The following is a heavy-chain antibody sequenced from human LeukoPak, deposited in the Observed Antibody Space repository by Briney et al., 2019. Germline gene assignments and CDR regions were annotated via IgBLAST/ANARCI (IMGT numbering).Heavy chain of an antibody. Sequence: GGSLRLSCAASGFTVSSNYMSWVRQAPGKGLEWVSVIYSGGSTYYADSVKGRFTISRDSSKNTLYLQMNSLRAEDTAVYYCARAEVFSYYGMDVWGQGTTVTVSS. V-gene: IGHV3-66*01. CDR2: IYSGGST. CDR3: ARAEVFSYYGMDV. CDR1: GFTVSSNY. J-gene: IGHJ6*02.